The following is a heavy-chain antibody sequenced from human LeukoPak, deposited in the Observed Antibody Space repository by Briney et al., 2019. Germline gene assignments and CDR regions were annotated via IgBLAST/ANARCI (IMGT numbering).Heavy chain of an antibody. CDR2: FDPEDGET. CDR3: ATAKSSWYGSYYYYYGMDV. Sequence: GASVKVSCKVSGYTLTELSTHWVRQAPGKGLEWMGGFDPEDGETIYAQKFQGRVTMTEDTSTDTAYMELSSLRSEDTAVYYCATAKSSWYGSYYYYYGMDVWGQGTTVTVSS. D-gene: IGHD6-13*01. CDR1: GYTLTELS. V-gene: IGHV1-24*01. J-gene: IGHJ6*02.